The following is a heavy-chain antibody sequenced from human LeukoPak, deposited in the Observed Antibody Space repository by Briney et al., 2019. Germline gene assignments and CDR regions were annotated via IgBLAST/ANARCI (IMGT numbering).Heavy chain of an antibody. CDR2: IYPGDSDT. Sequence: GESLKISCKGFGYSFNTYWIGWVRQMPGKGLEWMGIIYPGDSDTRYSPSFQGQVTISTDKSISTAYLQLSSLKASDTAMYYCARRDQGYSGSYLDPWGQGTLVTVSS. V-gene: IGHV5-51*01. D-gene: IGHD1-26*01. CDR3: ARRDQGYSGSYLDP. CDR1: GYSFNTYW. J-gene: IGHJ5*02.